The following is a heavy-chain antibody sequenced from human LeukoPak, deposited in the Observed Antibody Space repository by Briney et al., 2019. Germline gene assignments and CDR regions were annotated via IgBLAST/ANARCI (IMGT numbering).Heavy chain of an antibody. Sequence: ASVTVSCKASGYAFTSYGISWVRQAPGQGLEWMGWISAYNGNTNYAQKLQGRVTMTTDTSTSTAYMELRSLRSDDTGVYYCARSEYGEYAEGAWGQGTLVTVSS. CDR1: GYAFTSYG. D-gene: IGHD4-17*01. CDR3: ARSEYGEYAEGA. V-gene: IGHV1-18*01. CDR2: ISAYNGNT. J-gene: IGHJ4*02.